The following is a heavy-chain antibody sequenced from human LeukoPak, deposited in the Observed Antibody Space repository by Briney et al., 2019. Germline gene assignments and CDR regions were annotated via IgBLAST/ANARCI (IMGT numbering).Heavy chain of an antibody. J-gene: IGHJ4*02. Sequence: ASVKVSCKASGYTFTSYGISWVRQAPGQGLEWMGWISAYNGNTNCARKLQGRVTMTTDTSTSTAYMELRSLRSDDTAVYYCAREWRIAARRGFDYWGQGTLVTVSS. CDR3: AREWRIAARRGFDY. D-gene: IGHD6-6*01. CDR2: ISAYNGNT. CDR1: GYTFTSYG. V-gene: IGHV1-18*01.